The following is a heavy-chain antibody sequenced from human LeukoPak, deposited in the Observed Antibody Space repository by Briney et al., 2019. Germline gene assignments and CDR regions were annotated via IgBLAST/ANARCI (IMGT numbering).Heavy chain of an antibody. D-gene: IGHD6-13*01. Sequence: ASVKVSCKASGYTFTGYYMHWVRPAPGQGLEWMGWINPNSGGTNYAQKFQGWVTMTRDTSISTAYMELSRLRSDDTAVDYRARGGYSSSWFNWFDPWGQGPLVTVST. CDR3: ARGGYSSSWFNWFDP. CDR2: INPNSGGT. V-gene: IGHV1-2*04. J-gene: IGHJ5*02. CDR1: GYTFTGYY.